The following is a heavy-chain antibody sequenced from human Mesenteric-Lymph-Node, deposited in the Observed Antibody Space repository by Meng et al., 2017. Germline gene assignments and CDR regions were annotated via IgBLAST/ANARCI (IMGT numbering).Heavy chain of an antibody. V-gene: IGHV1-18*01. D-gene: IGHD6-13*01. J-gene: IGHJ4*02. Sequence: QVQLEQAGAEVKKPGAAVKASCKATGYTFSNYGISWVRQAPGQGLEWMGWISGYSGNTKYAQKLQGRVTMTTDTSTNTAYMELRSLRSDDTAVYYCTRADIAAAGTGGYWGQGTLVTVSS. CDR2: ISGYSGNT. CDR3: TRADIAAAGTGGY. CDR1: GYTFSNYG.